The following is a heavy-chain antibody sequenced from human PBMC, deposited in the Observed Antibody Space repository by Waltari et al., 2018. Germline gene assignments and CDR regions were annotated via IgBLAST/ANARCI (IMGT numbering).Heavy chain of an antibody. Sequence: QVRLVASGGGVVQPGRSLRLSCAASGFTFSSYGMHWVRQAPGKGLEWVAVISYDGSNKYYADSVKGRFTISRDNSKNTLYLQMNSLRAEDTAVYYCAKDTFEDSSGYYFDYWGQGTLVTVSS. J-gene: IGHJ4*02. V-gene: IGHV3-30*18. CDR1: GFTFSSYG. CDR2: ISYDGSNK. D-gene: IGHD3-22*01. CDR3: AKDTFEDSSGYYFDY.